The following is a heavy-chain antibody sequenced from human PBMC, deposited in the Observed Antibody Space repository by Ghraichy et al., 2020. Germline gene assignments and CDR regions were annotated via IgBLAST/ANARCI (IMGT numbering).Heavy chain of an antibody. CDR1: GFTFGSYA. V-gene: IGHV3-23*01. D-gene: IGHD3-3*01. Sequence: GGSLRLSCAVSGFTFGSYAMSWVRQAPGKGLEWVSSISGSGGSPYYADSVKGRCTISRDSSRNTLYLQMNSLRAEDTAVYYCSKAHNYAFLSRPNAAWFVPWGQGTLVTVSS. CDR3: SKAHNYAFLSRPNAAWFVP. CDR2: ISGSGGSP. J-gene: IGHJ5*02.